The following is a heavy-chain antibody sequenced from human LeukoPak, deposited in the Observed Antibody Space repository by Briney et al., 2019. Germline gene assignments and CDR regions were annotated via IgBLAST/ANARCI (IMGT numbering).Heavy chain of an antibody. CDR2: INPKSGDT. CDR1: GYTFTGYY. J-gene: IGHJ4*02. D-gene: IGHD3-10*01. V-gene: IGHV1-2*02. Sequence: ASVKVSCKASGYTFTGYYMHWVRQAPGQGPQWMGRINPKSGDTNYAQNFQGRATMTRDTSINTAYMELSRLRSDDTAVYFCARVDYYGSGSQGPYFDYWGQGTLVTVSS. CDR3: ARVDYYGSGSQGPYFDY.